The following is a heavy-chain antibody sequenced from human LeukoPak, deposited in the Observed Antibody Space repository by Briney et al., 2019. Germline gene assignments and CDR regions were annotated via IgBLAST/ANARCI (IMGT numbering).Heavy chain of an antibody. CDR3: AKQAQGCSGGSCSLSYSTPFDY. J-gene: IGHJ4*02. CDR2: IWYDGSNK. Sequence: PGRSLRLSCAASGFTFSSYGMHWVRQAPGKGLEGVAVIWYDGSNKYYADSVKGRFTISRDNSKNTLYLQMNSLRAEDTAVYYCAKQAQGCSGGSCSLSYSTPFDYWGQGTLVTVSS. CDR1: GFTFSSYG. D-gene: IGHD2-15*01. V-gene: IGHV3-33*06.